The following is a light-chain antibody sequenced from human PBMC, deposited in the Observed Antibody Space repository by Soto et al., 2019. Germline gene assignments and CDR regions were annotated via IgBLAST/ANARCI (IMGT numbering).Light chain of an antibody. CDR1: SSDVGSYNL. Sequence: QSVLTQPASVSGSPGQSITISCTATSSDVGSYNLVSWYQQHPGKVPKLIIYEGNKRPSGVSDRFSGSKSGNTASLTISGLQAEDEADYYCCAYAGVSTLYVFGIGTKLTVL. CDR2: EGN. CDR3: CAYAGVSTLYV. V-gene: IGLV2-23*01. J-gene: IGLJ1*01.